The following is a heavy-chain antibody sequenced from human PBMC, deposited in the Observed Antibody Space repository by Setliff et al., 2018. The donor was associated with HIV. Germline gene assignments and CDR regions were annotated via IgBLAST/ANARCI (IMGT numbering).Heavy chain of an antibody. CDR3: ARDPRTDSSYAWFDS. D-gene: IGHD6-6*01. CDR1: GFTFTNRY. V-gene: IGHV3-7*03. Sequence: GGSLRLSCAASGFTFTNRYMSWVRQAPGKGLEWVANINEGGSDQYYVDSVKGRFTISRDNAKNSLYLQMNSLRAEDTAIYYCARDPRTDSSYAWFDSWGQGTLVTVSS. J-gene: IGHJ5*01. CDR2: INEGGSDQ.